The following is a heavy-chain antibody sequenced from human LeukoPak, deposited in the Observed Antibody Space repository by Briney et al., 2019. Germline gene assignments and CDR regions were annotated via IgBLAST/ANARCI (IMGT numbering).Heavy chain of an antibody. CDR1: GFTFSSYA. CDR3: AKGGSYGPDYYYYGMDV. CDR2: ISGSGGST. D-gene: IGHD1-26*01. V-gene: IGHV3-23*01. Sequence: GGSLRLSCAASGFTFSSYAMSWVRQAPGKGLEWVSAISGSGGSTYYADSVKGRFTISRDNSKNTLYLQMNSLRAEDTAVYYCAKGGSYGPDYYYYGMDVWGQGATVTVSS. J-gene: IGHJ6*02.